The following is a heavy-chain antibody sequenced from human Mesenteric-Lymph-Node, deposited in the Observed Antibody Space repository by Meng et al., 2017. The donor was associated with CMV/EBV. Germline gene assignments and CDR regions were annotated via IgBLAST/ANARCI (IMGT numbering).Heavy chain of an antibody. J-gene: IGHJ4*02. D-gene: IGHD2-2*01. CDR3: ARDLQRSTSLDY. CDR2: IKQDGSEK. CDR1: GFTFSSYW. V-gene: IGHV3-7*01. Sequence: GASLKISCAASGFTFSSYWMSWVRQAPGKGLEWVANIKQDGSEKYYVDSVKGRFTISRDNAKNSLYLQMNSLRAEDTAVYYCARDLQRSTSLDYWGQGTLVTVSS.